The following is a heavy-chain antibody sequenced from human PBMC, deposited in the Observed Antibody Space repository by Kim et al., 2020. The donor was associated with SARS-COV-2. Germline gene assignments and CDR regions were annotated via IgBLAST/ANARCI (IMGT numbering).Heavy chain of an antibody. J-gene: IGHJ6*02. V-gene: IGHV4-59*09. D-gene: IGHD3-10*01. Sequence: SRVTISVDTSKNQFSLRLSSVTAADTAVYYCARGELLSLGDYYYYYGMDVWGQGTTVTVSS. CDR3: ARGELLSLGDYYYYYGMDV.